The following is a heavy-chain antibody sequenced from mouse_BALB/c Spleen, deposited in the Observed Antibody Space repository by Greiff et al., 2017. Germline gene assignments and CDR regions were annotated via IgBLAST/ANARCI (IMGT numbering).Heavy chain of an antibody. V-gene: IGHV6-6*02. CDR2: IRLKSNNYAT. Sequence: EVKLEESGGGLVQPGGSMKLSCVASGFTFSNYWMNWVRQSPEKGLEWVAEIRLKSNNYATHYAESVKGRFTISRDDSKSSVYLQMNNLRAEDTGIYYCTRNYGSSRYWYFDVWGAGTTVTVSS. CDR3: TRNYGSSRYWYFDV. D-gene: IGHD1-1*01. CDR1: GFTFSNYW. J-gene: IGHJ1*01.